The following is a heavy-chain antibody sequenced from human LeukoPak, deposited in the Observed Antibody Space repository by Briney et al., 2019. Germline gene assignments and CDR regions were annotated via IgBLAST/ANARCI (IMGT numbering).Heavy chain of an antibody. CDR2: IWPGGSDI. Sequence: PGESLKISCKGSGFTFSNYWIGWVCQMPGKGLEYMGVIWPGGSDIRYSPSFQGQVIISADKSISTAYLQWSSLKASDSAMYYCAREVGSSSLTFDNWGQGTLVTVPS. V-gene: IGHV5-51*01. D-gene: IGHD2-2*01. CDR1: GFTFSNYW. J-gene: IGHJ4*02. CDR3: AREVGSSSLTFDN.